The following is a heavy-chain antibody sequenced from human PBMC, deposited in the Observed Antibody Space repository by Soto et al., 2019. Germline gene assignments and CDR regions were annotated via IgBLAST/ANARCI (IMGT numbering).Heavy chain of an antibody. CDR2: INPNSGGT. Sequence: ASVKVSCKASGYTFTGYYMHWVRQAPGQGLEWMGWINPNSGGTNYAQKFQGWVTMTRDTSISTAYMELSRLRSDDTAVYYCARALVRSTKTIGYCTNGVCYEGDYFDYWGQGTLVTVSS. CDR1: GYTFTGYY. J-gene: IGHJ4*02. D-gene: IGHD2-8*01. V-gene: IGHV1-2*04. CDR3: ARALVRSTKTIGYCTNGVCYEGDYFDY.